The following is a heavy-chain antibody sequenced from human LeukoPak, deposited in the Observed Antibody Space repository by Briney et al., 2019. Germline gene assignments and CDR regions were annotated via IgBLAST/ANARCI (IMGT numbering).Heavy chain of an antibody. D-gene: IGHD4-17*01. CDR2: IYYSGST. J-gene: IGHJ6*02. Sequence: SQTLSLTYTVSGGSISSGGYYWSWIRQHPGKGLEWIGYIYYSGSTYYNPSLKSRVTISVDTSKNQFSLKLSSVTAADTAVYYCARDRRDYGDPISYGMDVWGQGTTVTVSS. CDR3: ARDRRDYGDPISYGMDV. CDR1: GGSISSGGYY. V-gene: IGHV4-31*03.